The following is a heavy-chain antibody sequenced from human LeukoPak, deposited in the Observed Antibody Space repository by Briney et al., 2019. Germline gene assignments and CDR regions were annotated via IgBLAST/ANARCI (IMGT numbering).Heavy chain of an antibody. CDR1: GGSISSSNW. CDR3: ARWGGSETVTTTNTYFQH. V-gene: IGHV4-4*02. CDR2: IYHSGST. D-gene: IGHD4-17*01. J-gene: IGHJ1*01. Sequence: SETLSLTCAVSGGSISSSNWWSWVRQPPGKGLEWIGEIYHSGSTNYNPSLKSRVTISVDKSKNQFSLKLSSVTAADTAVYYCARWGGSETVTTTNTYFQHWGQGTLVTVSS.